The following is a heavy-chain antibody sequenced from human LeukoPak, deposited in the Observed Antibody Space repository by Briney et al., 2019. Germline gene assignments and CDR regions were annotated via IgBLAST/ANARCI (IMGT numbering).Heavy chain of an antibody. D-gene: IGHD6-19*01. V-gene: IGHV4-34*01. Sequence: SETLSLTCAVYSGSFSGYFWSWIRQPPGKGLEWIGEINHSGSTNYNPSLKSRVTISVDTSKNQFSLKLSSVTAADTAVYYCARVGSGWGIYYYYYYMDVWGKGTTVTISS. CDR3: ARVGSGWGIYYYYYYMDV. CDR1: SGSFSGYF. J-gene: IGHJ6*03. CDR2: INHSGST.